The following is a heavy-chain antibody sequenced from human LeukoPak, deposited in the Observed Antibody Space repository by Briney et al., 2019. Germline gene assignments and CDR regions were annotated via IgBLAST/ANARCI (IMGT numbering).Heavy chain of an antibody. D-gene: IGHD6-19*01. V-gene: IGHV1-2*02. CDR1: GYTFTSYG. CDR3: ANTDKGQWHPSYWFDP. CDR2: INPNSGGT. J-gene: IGHJ5*02. Sequence: ASVKVSCKASGYTFTSYGISWVRQAPGQGLEWMGWINPNSGGTNYAQKFQGRVTMTRDTSISTAYMELSRLRSDDTAVYYCANTDKGQWHPSYWFDPWGQGTLVTVSS.